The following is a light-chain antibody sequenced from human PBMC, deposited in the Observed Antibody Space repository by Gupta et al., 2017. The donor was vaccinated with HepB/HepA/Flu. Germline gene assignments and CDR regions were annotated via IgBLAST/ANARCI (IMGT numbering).Light chain of an antibody. V-gene: IGKV1-9*01. CDR2: AAS. Sequence: DIQLTQSPSFLSASIGDRVTITCRASQGISSYLAWYQQKPGKAPRLLIHAASTLQNGVPPRFSGTGSGTEFTLTITTLQPEDFATYYCQQLSNFPYAFGHGTILDIK. CDR1: QGISSY. CDR3: QQLSNFPYA. J-gene: IGKJ3*01.